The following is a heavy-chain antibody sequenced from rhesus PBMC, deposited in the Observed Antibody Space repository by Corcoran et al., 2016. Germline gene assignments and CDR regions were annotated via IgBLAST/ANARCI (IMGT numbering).Heavy chain of an antibody. D-gene: IGHD3-40*01. CDR1: GYSISSGYG. Sequence: QLQLQESGPGLVKPSETLSLTCAVSGYSISSGYGWSWIRQPPGKGLEWIGFISYSGSTSYKPSLKSRVTISRDTSKNQFSRKLSSVTAADTDVYYCARVGPYDLVDYWGQGVLVTVSS. J-gene: IGHJ4*01. CDR3: ARVGPYDLVDY. V-gene: IGHV4-122*02. CDR2: ISYSGST.